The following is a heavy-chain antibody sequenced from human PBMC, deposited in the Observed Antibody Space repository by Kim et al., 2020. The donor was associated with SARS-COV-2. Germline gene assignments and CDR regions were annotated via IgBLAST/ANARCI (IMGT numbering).Heavy chain of an antibody. CDR2: TYYRSKWYN. Sequence: SQTLSLTCVISGDNVSGDNVAWNWIRQSPSIGLEWLGRTYYRSKWYNDYAVSVKGRITISPDTSKNHFSLQLNSVTPEDTAVYYCARDHQYSVDYWGQGTLVTVSS. D-gene: IGHD4-4*01. V-gene: IGHV6-1*01. CDR1: GDNVSGDNVA. J-gene: IGHJ4*02. CDR3: ARDHQYSVDY.